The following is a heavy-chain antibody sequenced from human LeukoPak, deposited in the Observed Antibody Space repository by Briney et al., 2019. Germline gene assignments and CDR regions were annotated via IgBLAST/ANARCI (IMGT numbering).Heavy chain of an antibody. J-gene: IGHJ1*01. CDR1: GYTFTSYG. CDR2: ISAYNGNT. Sequence: ASVKVSCKASGYTFTSYGISWVRQAPGQGLEWMGWISAYNGNTNYAQKLQGRVTMTTDTSTSTAYMELRSLRYEDAAVYYCVRHPPDLATDLDWGQGTLVSVSS. CDR3: VRHPPDLATDLD. V-gene: IGHV1-18*01.